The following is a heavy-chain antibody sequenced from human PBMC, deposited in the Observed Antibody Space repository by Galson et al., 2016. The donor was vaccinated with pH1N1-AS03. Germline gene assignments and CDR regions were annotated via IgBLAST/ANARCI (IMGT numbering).Heavy chain of an antibody. J-gene: IGHJ4*02. CDR1: GYSFARYW. CDR3: ARDAGTDYFDH. CDR2: IYPGDSDT. Sequence: QSGAEVKKPGESLKISCKGSGYSFARYWIGWVRQMPGKGLEWMGVIYPGDSDTRYSPSFQGLVTISVEKTFNTADLQWGSLEASDTAMYYCARDAGTDYFDHWGQGTLVTVPS. V-gene: IGHV5-51*01. D-gene: IGHD6-13*01.